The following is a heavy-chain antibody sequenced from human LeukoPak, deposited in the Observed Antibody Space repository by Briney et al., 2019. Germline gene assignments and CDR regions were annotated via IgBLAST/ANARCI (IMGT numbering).Heavy chain of an antibody. V-gene: IGHV3-33*01. CDR2: IWYDGTEK. J-gene: IGHJ5*02. CDR1: GLTFRNYA. CDR3: ARVNGPNSGYYYTLDL. Sequence: GRSLRLSCAASGLTFRNYAMHWVRQAPGGGLEWVAVIWYDGTEKYYAASVMGRFTISRVSSENTLYLQMNGLRTEDTGVYYCARVNGPNSGYYYTLDLWGQGTPVTVSS. D-gene: IGHD3-22*01.